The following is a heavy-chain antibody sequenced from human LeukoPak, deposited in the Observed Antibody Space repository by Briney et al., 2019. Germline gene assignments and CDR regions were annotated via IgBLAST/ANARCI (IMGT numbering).Heavy chain of an antibody. V-gene: IGHV3-23*01. Sequence: GGSLRLSCAASGFTFSSYAMSWVRQAPGKGLEWVSAISGSGTITYYADSVKGRFTISRGNSKDTLYLQMNSLRAEDTAIYFCAILTTHSSSSQFDYWGQGTLVTVSS. CDR2: ISGSGTIT. CDR1: GFTFSSYA. CDR3: AILTTHSSSSQFDY. J-gene: IGHJ4*02. D-gene: IGHD6-6*01.